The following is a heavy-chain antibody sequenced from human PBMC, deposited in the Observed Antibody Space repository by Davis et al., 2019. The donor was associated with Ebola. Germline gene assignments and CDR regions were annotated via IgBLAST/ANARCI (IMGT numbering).Heavy chain of an antibody. CDR1: GGSFTGYY. CDR2: INHSGTT. Sequence: PSETLSLTCAVYGGSFTGYYWSWIRQPPGKGLEWIGEINHSGTTNYNPSLKSRVTISVDTSKNQFSLKLSSVTAADTAVYYCAREGMYYYDSSGYGAFDIWGQGTMVTVSS. J-gene: IGHJ3*02. D-gene: IGHD3-22*01. CDR3: AREGMYYYDSSGYGAFDI. V-gene: IGHV4-34*01.